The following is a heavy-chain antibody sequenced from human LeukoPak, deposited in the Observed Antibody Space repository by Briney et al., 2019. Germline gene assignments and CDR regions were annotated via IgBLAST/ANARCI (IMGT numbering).Heavy chain of an antibody. CDR3: ARGPRRSPISGSGSYYKN. D-gene: IGHD3-10*01. V-gene: IGHV1-8*01. J-gene: IGHJ4*02. CDR1: GYTFTSYD. CDR2: MNPNSGNT. Sequence: ASVKVSCKASGYTFTSYDINWVRQATGQGLEWMGWMNPNSGNTGYAQKFQGRVTMTRNTSISTAYMELSSLRSEDTAVYYCARGPRRSPISGSGSYYKNWGQGTLVTVSS.